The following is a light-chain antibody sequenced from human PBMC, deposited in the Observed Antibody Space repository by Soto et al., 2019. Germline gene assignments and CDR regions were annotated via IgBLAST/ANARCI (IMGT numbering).Light chain of an antibody. Sequence: DIQMTQSPSSLSASVGDRVTITCRASQTISSWLAWYQQKPGKAPKLLIYKASTLKSGVPSRFSGSGSWTEFTITISSLQPDDCATYDGQHYNSYSEAFGQGTKVDIK. J-gene: IGKJ1*01. CDR1: QTISSW. V-gene: IGKV1-5*03. CDR2: KAS. CDR3: QHYNSYSEA.